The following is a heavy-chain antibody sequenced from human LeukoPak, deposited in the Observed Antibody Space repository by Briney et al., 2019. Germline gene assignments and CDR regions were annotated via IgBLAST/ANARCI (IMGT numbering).Heavy chain of an antibody. Sequence: SGGSLRLSCAASGFTFSTYAMTWVRQAPGKGLEWVSTISSSGDSTYLADSVKGRFTISRDNSKNMLYLQMNSLRVEDTAVYYCAKTMVRGDVWGQGTTVTVSS. D-gene: IGHD3-10*01. J-gene: IGHJ6*02. V-gene: IGHV3-23*01. CDR3: AKTMVRGDV. CDR2: ISSSGDST. CDR1: GFTFSTYA.